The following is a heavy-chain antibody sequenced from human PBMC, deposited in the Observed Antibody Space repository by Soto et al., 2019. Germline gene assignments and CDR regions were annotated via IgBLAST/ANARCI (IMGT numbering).Heavy chain of an antibody. CDR2: IIPIFGTA. D-gene: IGHD3-22*01. Sequence: QVQLVQSGAEVKKPGSSVKVSCKASGGTFSSYAISWVRQAPGQGLEWMGGIIPIFGTANYAQKFQGRVTSTADESTSTAYMELSSLRSEDTAVYYCARDYYDSSGYYYPTGWYFDLWGRGTLVTVSS. CDR3: ARDYYDSSGYYYPTGWYFDL. V-gene: IGHV1-69*01. J-gene: IGHJ2*01. CDR1: GGTFSSYA.